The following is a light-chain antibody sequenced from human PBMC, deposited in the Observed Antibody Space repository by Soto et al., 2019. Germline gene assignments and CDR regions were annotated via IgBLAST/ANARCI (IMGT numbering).Light chain of an antibody. Sequence: EIVLTQSPATLSLSPGERATLSCRASQSVSSYLAWYQQKPGQAPRLLIYDASNRATGIPARFSGSGSGTDFTLLISSREPEDFAVYYCQQRSNWPPITFGQGTQVEIK. J-gene: IGKJ5*01. CDR2: DAS. V-gene: IGKV3-11*01. CDR1: QSVSSY. CDR3: QQRSNWPPIT.